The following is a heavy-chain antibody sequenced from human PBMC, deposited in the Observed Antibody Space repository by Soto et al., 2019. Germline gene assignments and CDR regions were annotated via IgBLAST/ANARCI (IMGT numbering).Heavy chain of an antibody. CDR2: ISYDGSNK. D-gene: IGHD3-16*01. CDR3: ARAYEGDYFDY. V-gene: IGHV3-30-3*01. CDR1: GFTFSSYA. Sequence: GGSLRLSCAASGFTFSSYAMNWVRQAPGKGLEWVAVISYDGSNKYYAGSVKGRFTISRDNSKNTLYLQMNSLRAEDTAVYYCARAYEGDYFDYWGQGTLVTVSS. J-gene: IGHJ4*02.